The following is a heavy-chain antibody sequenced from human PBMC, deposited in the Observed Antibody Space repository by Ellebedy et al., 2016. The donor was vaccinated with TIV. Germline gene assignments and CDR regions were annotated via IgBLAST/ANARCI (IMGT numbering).Heavy chain of an antibody. D-gene: IGHD2-2*01. J-gene: IGHJ5*02. CDR2: ISSSSSYI. CDR3: ARGRYYCSSTSCYAPSWFDP. CDR1: GFTFSSYS. Sequence: GGSLRLSXAASGFTFSSYSMNWVRQAPGKGLEWFSSISSSSSYIYYADSVKGRFTISRDNAKNSLYLQMNSLGAEDTAVYFCARGRYYCSSTSCYAPSWFDPWGQGTLVTVSS. V-gene: IGHV3-21*01.